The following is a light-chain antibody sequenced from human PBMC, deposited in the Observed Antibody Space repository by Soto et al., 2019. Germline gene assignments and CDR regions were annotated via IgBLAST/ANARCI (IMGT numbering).Light chain of an antibody. CDR2: GAS. J-gene: IGKJ2*01. V-gene: IGKV3-20*01. Sequence: EIVLTQSPGTLSLSPGERATLSCRASHSITSNYLAWYQRKPGQAPRPLIYGASTRATGIPDRFSGSGTGTDFTLTISRLEPEDFAVYYCQQYANSPPYTFGQGTKLEIK. CDR3: QQYANSPPYT. CDR1: HSITSNY.